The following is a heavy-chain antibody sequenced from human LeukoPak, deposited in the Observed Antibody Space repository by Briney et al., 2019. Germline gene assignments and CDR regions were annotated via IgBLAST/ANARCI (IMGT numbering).Heavy chain of an antibody. CDR1: GFTFSSYE. CDR2: ISSSGSTI. J-gene: IGHJ4*02. Sequence: GSLRLSCAASGFTFSSYEMNCVRQAPGKGLEGVSYISSSGSTIYYADSVKGRFTISRDKAKNSLYLQMKSLRAEDTGVYYCARALAAGIALDWGQGTLVTVSP. CDR3: ARALAAGIALD. D-gene: IGHD6-13*01. V-gene: IGHV3-48*03.